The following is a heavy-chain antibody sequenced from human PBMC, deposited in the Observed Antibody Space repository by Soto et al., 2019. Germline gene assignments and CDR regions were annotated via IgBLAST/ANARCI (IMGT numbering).Heavy chain of an antibody. Sequence: SETLSLTCTVSGGSVNTAPYHWSWIRQSPRNGLEWIGNIYYTGSSNYNPSFESRVAISLDTSNNQFSLRLTSLTAADTAVYFCARDHHSYYDTSGYYPYFDFWGQGTLVTVSS. CDR2: IYYTGSS. J-gene: IGHJ4*02. D-gene: IGHD3-22*01. V-gene: IGHV4-61*01. CDR1: GGSVNTAPYH. CDR3: ARDHHSYYDTSGYYPYFDF.